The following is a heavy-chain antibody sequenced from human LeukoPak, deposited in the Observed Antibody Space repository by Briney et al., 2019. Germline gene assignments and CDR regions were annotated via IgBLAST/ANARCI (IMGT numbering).Heavy chain of an antibody. CDR2: IDPSDSYT. D-gene: IGHD2-2*01. J-gene: IGHJ4*02. V-gene: IGHV5-10-1*01. CDR1: GYSFTSYW. Sequence: GVSLKISCKGSGYSFTSYWISWVRQMPGKGLEWMGRIDPSDSYTNYSPSFQGHVTISADKSISTAHLQWSSLKASDTAMYYCARRFGYCSSTSCYSGFDYWGQGTLVTVSS. CDR3: ARRFGYCSSTSCYSGFDY.